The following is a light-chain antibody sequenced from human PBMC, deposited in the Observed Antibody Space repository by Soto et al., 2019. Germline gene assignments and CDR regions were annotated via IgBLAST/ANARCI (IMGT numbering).Light chain of an antibody. V-gene: IGLV2-11*01. Sequence: QSALTQPRSVSGSPGQSVNISCTGTSSDVGGYNYVSWYQQHPGKAPKLMIYDVSKRPSGVPDRFSGSKSGNTASLTISGLQAEDEADYYCCSYAGSYTSLFGTGTKLTVL. CDR2: DVS. CDR3: CSYAGSYTSL. CDR1: SSDVGGYNY. J-gene: IGLJ1*01.